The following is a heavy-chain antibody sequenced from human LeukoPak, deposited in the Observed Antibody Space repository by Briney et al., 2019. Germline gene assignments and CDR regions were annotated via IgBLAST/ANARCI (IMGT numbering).Heavy chain of an antibody. Sequence: SETLSLTCAVYGGSFSGYYWSWIRQPPGKGLEWIGEINHSGSTNYNPSLKSRVTISVDTSKNQFSLKLSSVTAAATAVYYCARGGSSPRGYSSSWYFVRVLDPWGQGTLVTVSS. D-gene: IGHD6-13*01. CDR1: GGSFSGYY. CDR2: INHSGST. J-gene: IGHJ5*02. V-gene: IGHV4-34*01. CDR3: ARGGSSPRGYSSSWYFVRVLDP.